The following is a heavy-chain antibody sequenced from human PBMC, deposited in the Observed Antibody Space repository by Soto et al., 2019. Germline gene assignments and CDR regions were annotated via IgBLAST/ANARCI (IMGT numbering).Heavy chain of an antibody. Sequence: SETLSLTCTVSGGSISSGDYYWSWIRQPPGKGLEWIGYIYYSGSTYYNPSLKSRVTISVDTSKNQFSLKLSSVTAADTAVYYCARERYCSGGSCHLANWFDPWGQGTLVTVS. CDR1: GGSISSGDYY. V-gene: IGHV4-30-4*01. CDR2: IYYSGST. J-gene: IGHJ5*02. D-gene: IGHD2-15*01. CDR3: ARERYCSGGSCHLANWFDP.